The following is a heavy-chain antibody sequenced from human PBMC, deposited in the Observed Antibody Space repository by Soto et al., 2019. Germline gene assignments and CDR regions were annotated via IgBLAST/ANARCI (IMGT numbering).Heavy chain of an antibody. CDR2: VSSTGSYT. D-gene: IGHD1-26*01. J-gene: IGHJ2*01. CDR1: GFNFGDYY. Sequence: QMQLVASGGGLVKPGGSLRLSCAASGFNFGDYYMSWVRQAPGKGREWVSFVSSTGSYTKYSDSVGGRFTVSRDNGKNSLHLQLNSLRVEAPAVYYCARLRVGVNWYFDLWGRGTLVTVSS. V-gene: IGHV3-11*06. CDR3: ARLRVGVNWYFDL.